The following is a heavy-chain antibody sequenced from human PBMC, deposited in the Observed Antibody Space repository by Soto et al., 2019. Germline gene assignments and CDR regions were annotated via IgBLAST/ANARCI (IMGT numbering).Heavy chain of an antibody. J-gene: IGHJ4*02. CDR3: VRGTSTSPDY. CDR2: VWYDGTNK. Sequence: QVELVESGGGVVQPGRSLRLSCAASGFTFSSYGMHWVRQAPGKGLEWVAVVWYDGTNKNYADSVKGRFTISRDNSKNTLSLQMNRLRAEDTAVYYCVRGTSTSPDYWGQGTLVTVSS. V-gene: IGHV3-33*01. D-gene: IGHD2-2*01. CDR1: GFTFSSYG.